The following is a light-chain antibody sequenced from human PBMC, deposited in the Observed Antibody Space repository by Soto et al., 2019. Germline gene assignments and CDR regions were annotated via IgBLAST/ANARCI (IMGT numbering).Light chain of an antibody. Sequence: EIVLAQSPGTLSLSPGERATLSCRASQSVSSNLAWYQQKPGQAPRLLIYGASTRATGIPDRFSGSGSGTDFTLTISRLEPEDFAVYYCQQYGSSLRTFGGGTKVDIK. CDR1: QSVSSN. CDR3: QQYGSSLRT. V-gene: IGKV3-20*01. J-gene: IGKJ4*01. CDR2: GAS.